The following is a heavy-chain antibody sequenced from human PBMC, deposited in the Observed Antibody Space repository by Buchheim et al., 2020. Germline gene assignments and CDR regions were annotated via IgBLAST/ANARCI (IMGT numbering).Heavy chain of an antibody. Sequence: QVQLQESGPGLVKPSQTLSLTCTVSGGSICSGDYYWSWIRQPPGKGLEWIGYIYYSGSTYYNPSLKSRVTISVDTSKNQFSLKLSSVTAADTAVYYCARGLVSYDSSGYRLGDAFDIWGQGT. CDR2: IYYSGST. V-gene: IGHV4-30-4*01. D-gene: IGHD3-22*01. J-gene: IGHJ3*02. CDR3: ARGLVSYDSSGYRLGDAFDI. CDR1: GGSICSGDYY.